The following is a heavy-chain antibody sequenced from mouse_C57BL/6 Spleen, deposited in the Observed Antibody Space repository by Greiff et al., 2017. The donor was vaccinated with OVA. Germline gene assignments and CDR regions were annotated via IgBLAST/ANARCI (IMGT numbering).Heavy chain of an antibody. D-gene: IGHD1-1*01. Sequence: QVQLQQPGAELVKPGASVKLSCKASGYTFTSYWMQWVKQRPGQGLEWIGEIDPSDSYTNYNQKFKGKATLTVDTSSSTAYMQLSSLTSEDSAVYYCARKTRRYGSSFFDCWGQGTTLTVSS. CDR1: GYTFTSYW. CDR3: ARKTRRYGSSFFDC. CDR2: IDPSDSYT. V-gene: IGHV1-50*01. J-gene: IGHJ2*01.